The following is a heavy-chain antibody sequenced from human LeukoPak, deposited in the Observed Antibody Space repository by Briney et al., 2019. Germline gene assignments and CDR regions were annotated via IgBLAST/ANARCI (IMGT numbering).Heavy chain of an antibody. Sequence: ASVTVSFKASVYTFTIYDINWVRQAPGQGLGWMGWMTPNSGYTGYAQKFQGRVTITRNTSITTAYMELSSLRFEDTAVYYCARGRDGYNFGYFDLWGRGTLVTVSS. CDR3: ARGRDGYNFGYFDL. V-gene: IGHV1-8*03. J-gene: IGHJ2*01. CDR2: MTPNSGYT. CDR1: VYTFTIYD. D-gene: IGHD5-24*01.